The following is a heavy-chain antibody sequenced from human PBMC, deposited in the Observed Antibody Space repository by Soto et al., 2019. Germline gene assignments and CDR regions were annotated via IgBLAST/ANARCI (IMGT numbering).Heavy chain of an antibody. J-gene: IGHJ4*01. Sequence: GGSLRLSCAASGFTFDIYNMNWVRQAPGKGLEWVASISTNGDYRYFADSVKGRFTISRDESKNIAYLEINSLKTEDTAVYYCARARDGYNFFLDYWGQGTLVTVSS. CDR1: GFTFDIYN. CDR2: ISTNGDYR. D-gene: IGHD5-12*01. CDR3: ARARDGYNFFLDY. V-gene: IGHV3-21*03.